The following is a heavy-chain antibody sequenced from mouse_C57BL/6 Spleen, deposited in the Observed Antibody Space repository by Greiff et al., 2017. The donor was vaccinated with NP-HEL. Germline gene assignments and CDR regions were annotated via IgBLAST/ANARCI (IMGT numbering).Heavy chain of an antibody. D-gene: IGHD2-3*01. V-gene: IGHV5-6*02. CDR3: ARDDGYPFAY. CDR1: GFTFSSYG. J-gene: IGHJ3*01. Sequence: DVMLVESGGDLVKPGGSLKLSCAASGFTFSSYGMSWVRQTPDKRLEWVATISSGGSYTYYPDSVKGRFTISRDNAKNNLYLQMSSLKSEDTAMYYCARDDGYPFAYWGQGTLVTVSA. CDR2: ISSGGSYT.